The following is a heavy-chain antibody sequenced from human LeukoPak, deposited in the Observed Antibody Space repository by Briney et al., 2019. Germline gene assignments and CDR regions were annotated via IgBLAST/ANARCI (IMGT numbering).Heavy chain of an antibody. Sequence: ASVKVSCKASGYTFTSYDINWVRQATGQGLEWMGWMNPNSGNTGYAQKFQGRVTITTDESTSTAYMELSSLRSEDTAVYYCARRSSSGYDYWGQGTLVTVSS. CDR3: ARRSSSGYDY. CDR1: GYTFTSYD. D-gene: IGHD3-22*01. V-gene: IGHV1-8*01. CDR2: MNPNSGNT. J-gene: IGHJ4*02.